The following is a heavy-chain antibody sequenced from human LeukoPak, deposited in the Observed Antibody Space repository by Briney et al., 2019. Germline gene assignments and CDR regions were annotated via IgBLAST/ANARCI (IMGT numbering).Heavy chain of an antibody. CDR3: ARGQQLAPPSRDWFDP. Sequence: SETLSLTCAVYGGSFSGYYWSWIRQPPGKGLEWIGEINHSGSTNYNPSLKSRVTISVDTSKNQFSLKLSSVTAADTAVYYCARGQQLAPPSRDWFDPWGQGTLVTVSS. V-gene: IGHV4-34*01. D-gene: IGHD6-6*01. CDR2: INHSGST. CDR1: GGSFSGYY. J-gene: IGHJ5*02.